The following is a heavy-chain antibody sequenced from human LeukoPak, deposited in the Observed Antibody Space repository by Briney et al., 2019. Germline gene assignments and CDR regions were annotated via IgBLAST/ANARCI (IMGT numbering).Heavy chain of an antibody. J-gene: IGHJ4*02. CDR2: IKSKTDGGTT. Sequence: MAGGSLRLSCAASGFTFSSYAMSWVRQAPGKGLEWVGRIKSKTDGGTTDYAAPVKGRFTISRDDSKNTLYLQMNSLKTEDTAVYYCTTSMIVVVTRLWGQGTLVTVSS. CDR3: TTSMIVVVTRL. CDR1: GFTFSSYA. V-gene: IGHV3-15*01. D-gene: IGHD3-22*01.